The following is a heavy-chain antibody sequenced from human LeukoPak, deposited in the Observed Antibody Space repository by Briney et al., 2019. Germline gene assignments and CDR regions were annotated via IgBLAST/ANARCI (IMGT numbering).Heavy chain of an antibody. Sequence: GASMKVSCKASGYTFTSYYMHWVRQAPRQGLEWMAIINPSGGSTSYAQKFQGRVTMTRDTSTSTVYMELSSLRSEDTAVYYCARDSRPSYDSSGYYYPGDYWGQGTLVTVSS. J-gene: IGHJ4*02. V-gene: IGHV1-46*01. CDR1: GYTFTSYY. CDR2: INPSGGST. CDR3: ARDSRPSYDSSGYYYPGDY. D-gene: IGHD3-22*01.